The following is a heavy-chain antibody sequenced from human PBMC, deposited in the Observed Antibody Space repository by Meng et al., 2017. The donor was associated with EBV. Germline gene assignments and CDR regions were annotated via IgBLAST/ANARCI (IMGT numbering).Heavy chain of an antibody. J-gene: IGHJ4*02. CDR3: TTDEGAIQEDY. D-gene: IGHD1-26*01. CDR2: IKSKTDGGTT. V-gene: IGHV3-15*01. Sequence: EVQRVVLGGGFVKPGGSFRLSCAASGFTFSHAWMSWVRQAPGKGLEWVGRIKSKTDGGTTDYAAPVKGRFTISRDDSKNTLYLQMNSLKTEDTAVYYCTTDEGAIQEDYWGQGTLVTVSS. CDR1: GFTFSHAW.